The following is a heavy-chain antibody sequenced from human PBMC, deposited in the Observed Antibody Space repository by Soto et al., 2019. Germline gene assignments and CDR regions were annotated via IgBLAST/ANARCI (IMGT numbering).Heavy chain of an antibody. CDR2: IWFDGSNK. CDR1: GFTFSSYG. J-gene: IGHJ4*02. Sequence: GGSLRVSCAAAGFTFSSYGMHWVRQAPGKGLEWVAVIWFDGSNKFYADSVKGRFTISRDNSKNTVSLQMNSLRDEDSAAYYCATTGPYWGQGTLVTVSS. CDR3: ATTGPY. V-gene: IGHV3-33*01.